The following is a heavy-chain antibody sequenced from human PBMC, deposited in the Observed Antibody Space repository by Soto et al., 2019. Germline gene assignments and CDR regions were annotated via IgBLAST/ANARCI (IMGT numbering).Heavy chain of an antibody. CDR1: GGSFSGYY. V-gene: IGHV4-34*01. CDR2: INHGGST. J-gene: IGHJ6*02. Sequence: SETLSLTCAVYGGSFSGYYWSWIRQPPGKGLEWIGEINHGGSTNYNPSLKSRVTISVDTSKNQFSLKLNSVTAADTAVYYCARGPKGEVGGTWYYYAMDVWGQGTTVTVSS. D-gene: IGHD1-26*01. CDR3: ARGPKGEVGGTWYYYAMDV.